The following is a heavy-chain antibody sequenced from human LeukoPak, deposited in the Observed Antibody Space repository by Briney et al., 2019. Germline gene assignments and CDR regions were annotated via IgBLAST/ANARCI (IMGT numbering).Heavy chain of an antibody. J-gene: IGHJ2*01. CDR2: MHPNSGNT. D-gene: IGHD3-22*01. CDR3: ARDYYYDSSGHKSGYFDL. V-gene: IGHV1-8*01. Sequence: ASVKVSCKAPGYTFTSYNINWVRQATGQGLEWMGWMHPNSGNTGYAQKFQGRVTMTRNTSTTTAYMELSGLTSEDTAVYYCARDYYYDSSGHKSGYFDLWGRGTLVTVSS. CDR1: GYTFTSYN.